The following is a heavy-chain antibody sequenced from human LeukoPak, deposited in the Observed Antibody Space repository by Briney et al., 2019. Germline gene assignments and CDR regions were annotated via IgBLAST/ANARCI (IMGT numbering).Heavy chain of an antibody. Sequence: GGSLRLSCAASGFTFSSYSTNWVRQAPGKGLEWVSSISSSSSYIYYADSVKGRLTISRDNAKNSLYLQMNSLRAEDTAVYYCARDVPMVRGVIITAHDAFDIWGQGTMVTVSS. CDR2: ISSSSSYI. CDR1: GFTFSSYS. J-gene: IGHJ3*02. V-gene: IGHV3-21*01. D-gene: IGHD3-10*01. CDR3: ARDVPMVRGVIITAHDAFDI.